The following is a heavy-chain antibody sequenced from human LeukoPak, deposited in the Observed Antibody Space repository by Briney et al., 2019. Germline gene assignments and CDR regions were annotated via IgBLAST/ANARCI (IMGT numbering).Heavy chain of an antibody. CDR2: ISAYNGNT. J-gene: IGHJ5*02. V-gene: IGHV1-18*01. D-gene: IGHD2-2*01. CDR3: ARGYCSSTSCLISWFDP. Sequence: ASVKVSCKASGYTFTSYGISWVRQAPGQGLEWMGWISAYNGNTNYAQKLQGRVTMTTDTSTSTAYMELGSLRSDDTAVYYCARGYCSSTSCLISWFDPWGQGTLVTVSS. CDR1: GYTFTSYG.